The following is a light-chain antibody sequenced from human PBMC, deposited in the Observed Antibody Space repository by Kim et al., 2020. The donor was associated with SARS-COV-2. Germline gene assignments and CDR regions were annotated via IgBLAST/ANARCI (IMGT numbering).Light chain of an antibody. CDR1: KLGDKY. CDR2: QDS. J-gene: IGLJ2*01. V-gene: IGLV3-1*01. Sequence: SYELTQPPSVSVSPGQTASITCSGDKLGDKYACWYQQKPGQSPVLVIYQDSKRPSGIPERFSGSNSGNTATLTISGTQARDEADYYCQAWDSSYVVFGGG. CDR3: QAWDSSYVV.